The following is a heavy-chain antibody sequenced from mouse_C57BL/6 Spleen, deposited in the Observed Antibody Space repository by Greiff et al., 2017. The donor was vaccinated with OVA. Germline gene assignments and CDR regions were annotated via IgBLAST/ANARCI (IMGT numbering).Heavy chain of an antibody. V-gene: IGHV1-69*01. CDR1: GYTFTSYW. J-gene: IGHJ3*01. CDR3: ATTLHGTMGGWFAY. Sequence: QVQLQQPGAELVMPGASVKLSCKASGYTFTSYWMHWVRQRPGQGLEWIGELDPSDSYTNYNQKFKGKSTLTVDKSSSTAYMQLSSLTSEDSAVYYCATTLHGTMGGWFAYWGQGTLVTVSA. D-gene: IGHD2-14*01. CDR2: LDPSDSYT.